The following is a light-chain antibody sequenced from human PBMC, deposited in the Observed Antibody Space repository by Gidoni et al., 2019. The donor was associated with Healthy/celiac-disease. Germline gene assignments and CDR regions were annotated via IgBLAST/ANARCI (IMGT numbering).Light chain of an antibody. CDR1: QSVSSSY. CDR3: QQYGSSPPFT. J-gene: IGKJ3*01. CDR2: GAS. Sequence: IVFTQSPATLSLSPGERATLSCRASQSVSSSYLAWYQQKPGQAPRLLIYGASSRATGIPDRFSGSGSGTDFTLTISRLEPEDFAVYYCQQYGSSPPFTFGPGTKVDIK. V-gene: IGKV3-20*01.